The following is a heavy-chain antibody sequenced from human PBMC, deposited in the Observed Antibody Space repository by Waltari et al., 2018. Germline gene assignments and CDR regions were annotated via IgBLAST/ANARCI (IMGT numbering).Heavy chain of an antibody. CDR3: VKYSGFDYFFDY. J-gene: IGHJ4*02. CDR1: GFIFGTCN. Sequence: QFQLVESGGGVVQPGRSLRLSCAASGFIFGTCNRHWVRQTPGQGLQWVAAISHDGSNKDYADSVKSRFTVSRDNSNNTLYLQINSLRADDTGIYFCVKYSGFDYFFDYWGQGTLVTVSS. V-gene: IGHV3-30*18. CDR2: ISHDGSNK. D-gene: IGHD5-12*01.